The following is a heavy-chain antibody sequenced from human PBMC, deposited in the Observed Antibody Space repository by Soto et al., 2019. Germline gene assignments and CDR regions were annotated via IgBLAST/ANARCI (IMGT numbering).Heavy chain of an antibody. D-gene: IGHD1-20*01. V-gene: IGHV3-30*18. J-gene: IGHJ4*02. Sequence: GGSLRLSCAASGFTFSSYGMHWVRQAPGKGLEWVAVISYDGSNKYYADSVKGRFTISRDNSKNTLYLQMNSLRAEDTAVYYCAKDLDLAITAFDYWGQGTLVTVSS. CDR3: AKDLDLAITAFDY. CDR1: GFTFSSYG. CDR2: ISYDGSNK.